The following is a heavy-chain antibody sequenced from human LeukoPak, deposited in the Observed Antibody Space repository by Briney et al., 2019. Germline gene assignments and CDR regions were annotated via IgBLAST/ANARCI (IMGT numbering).Heavy chain of an antibody. J-gene: IGHJ4*02. V-gene: IGHV3-48*03. Sequence: GGSLRLSCAASGFAFSNYEMNWVRQAPGKGLEWVSYISSSGGTKYYVDSVEGRFIISRDNAKNSLFLQMNSLRPEDTAVYYCVRDEEYMIRGVKSFDYWGQGTLVTVSS. D-gene: IGHD3-10*01. CDR3: VRDEEYMIRGVKSFDY. CDR2: ISSSGGTK. CDR1: GFAFSNYE.